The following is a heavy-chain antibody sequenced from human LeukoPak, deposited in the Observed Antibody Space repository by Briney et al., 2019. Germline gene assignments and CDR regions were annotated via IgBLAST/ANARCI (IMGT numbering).Heavy chain of an antibody. V-gene: IGHV3-30-3*01. CDR1: GFTFSRYW. J-gene: IGHJ4*02. CDR3: ARSLDYYGSGSYYTTPTYYFDY. CDR2: ISYDGSNK. D-gene: IGHD3-10*01. Sequence: PGGSLRLSCAASGFTFSRYWMHWVRQAPGKGLEWVAVISYDGSNKYYADSVKGRFTISRDNSKNTLYLQMNSLRAEDTAVYYCARSLDYYGSGSYYTTPTYYFDYWGQGTLVTVSS.